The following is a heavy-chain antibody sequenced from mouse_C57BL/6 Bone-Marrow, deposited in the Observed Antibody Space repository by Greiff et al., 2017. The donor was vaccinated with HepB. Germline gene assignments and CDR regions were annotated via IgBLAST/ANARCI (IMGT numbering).Heavy chain of an antibody. D-gene: IGHD1-2*01. Sequence: QVQLKQPGAELVKPGASVKLSCKASGYTFTSYWMHWVKQRPGRGLEWIGRIGPNSGGTKYNEKFKSRATLTVDKATSKAYMQLSSLKSEDSAVYYCARESIYYGRGDYWYFGVWGTGTTVAVAS. V-gene: IGHV1-72*01. J-gene: IGHJ1*03. CDR1: GYTFTSYW. CDR2: IGPNSGGT. CDR3: ARESIYYGRGDYWYFGV.